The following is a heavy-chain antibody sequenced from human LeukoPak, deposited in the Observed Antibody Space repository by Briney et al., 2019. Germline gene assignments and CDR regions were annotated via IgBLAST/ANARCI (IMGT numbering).Heavy chain of an antibody. CDR2: INPTGGST. D-gene: IGHD6-19*01. CDR3: ARDQGSGSRIFDY. J-gene: IGHJ4*02. Sequence: ASVKVSCKASGYTFTNYYMHWVRQAPGQGLEWMGIINPTGGSTSYAQNFQGRVIVTRDTSTSTVYMELSSLRSEDTAVYYCARDQGSGSRIFDYWGQGTLATVSS. CDR1: GYTFTNYY. V-gene: IGHV1-46*01.